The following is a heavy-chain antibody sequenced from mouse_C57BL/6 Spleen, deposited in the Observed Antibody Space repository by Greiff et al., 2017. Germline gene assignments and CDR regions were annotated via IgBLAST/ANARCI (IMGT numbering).Heavy chain of an antibody. CDR2: INPNNGGT. CDR1: GYTFTDYN. J-gene: IGHJ1*03. D-gene: IGHD2-5*01. Sequence: EVKLMESGPELVKPGASVKMSCKASGYTFTDYNMHWVKQSHGKSLEWIGYINPNNGGTSYNQKFKGKATLTVNKSSSTAYMELRSLTSEDSAVYYCARAYYSNYGWYFDVWGTGTTVTVSS. V-gene: IGHV1-22*01. CDR3: ARAYYSNYGWYFDV.